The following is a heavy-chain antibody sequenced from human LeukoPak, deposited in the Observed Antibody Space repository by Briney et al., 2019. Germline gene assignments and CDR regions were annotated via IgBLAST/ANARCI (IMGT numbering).Heavy chain of an antibody. J-gene: IGHJ3*02. CDR3: ARDRHHLIAAAGRDTKDAFDI. CDR2: MNPNSGNT. Sequence: GASVKVSCKASGYTFTSYDINWVRQATGQGLEWMGWMNPNSGNTGYAQKFQGRVTMTEDTSTDTAYMELSSLRSEDTAVYYCARDRHHLIAAAGRDTKDAFDIWGQGTMVTVSS. CDR1: GYTFTSYD. V-gene: IGHV1-8*01. D-gene: IGHD6-13*01.